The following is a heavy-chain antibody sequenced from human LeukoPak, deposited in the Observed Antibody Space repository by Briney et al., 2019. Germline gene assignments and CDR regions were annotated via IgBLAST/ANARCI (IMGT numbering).Heavy chain of an antibody. CDR2: IKGDGIST. Sequence: GGSLRLSCAASGFDFSSNWMHWVHHAPGQGLVWVSRIKGDGISTNYADSVKGRFTISRDNAKNSLYLQMNSLRAEDTAIYYCAKMIVGATPHFASWGQGTLVTVSS. D-gene: IGHD1-26*01. J-gene: IGHJ4*02. CDR1: GFDFSSNW. CDR3: AKMIVGATPHFAS. V-gene: IGHV3-74*01.